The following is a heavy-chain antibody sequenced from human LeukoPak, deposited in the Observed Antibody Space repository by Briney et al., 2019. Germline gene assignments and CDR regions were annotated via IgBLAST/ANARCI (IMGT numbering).Heavy chain of an antibody. D-gene: IGHD4-23*01. CDR3: ARDLRTPSDTNIAIDY. CDR1: GFTFSNYW. V-gene: IGHV3-74*01. CDR2: INSDGRIA. J-gene: IGHJ4*02. Sequence: PGGSLRLSCAASGFTFSNYWMHWVRQGPGKGLVWVSRINSDGRIAIYADSVKGRFTIPGDNAKNTLYLQMNSLRAEDTAVYYCARDLRTPSDTNIAIDYWGQGTLVTVSS.